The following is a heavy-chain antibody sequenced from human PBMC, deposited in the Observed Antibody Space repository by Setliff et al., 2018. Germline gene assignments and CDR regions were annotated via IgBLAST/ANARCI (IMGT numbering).Heavy chain of an antibody. D-gene: IGHD1-26*01. CDR2: IYHSGSA. V-gene: IGHV4-30-4*08. CDR3: VREVGTSTSSDASAV. CDR1: GDSISSGDYC. J-gene: IGHJ3*01. Sequence: PSETLSLTCAVSGDSISSGDYCWSWIRQPPGKGLEWIAYIYHSGSAYYNPSLKSRVTMSVDTSKNQFSLHLTSVTAADKAVYYCVREVGTSTSSDASAVWGQGTMVTVSS.